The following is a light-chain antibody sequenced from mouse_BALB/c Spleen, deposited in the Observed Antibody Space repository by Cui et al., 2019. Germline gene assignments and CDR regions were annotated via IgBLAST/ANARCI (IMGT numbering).Light chain of an antibody. V-gene: IGKV4-80*01. J-gene: IGKJ1*01. Sequence: QIVLTQSPAIMSASLGEEITLTCSASSSVSYMHWYQQKSGTSPKLFIYSTSNLASGVPSRFSGSGSGTFYSLTISSVEAEDAADYYCHQWSSYPWTFGGGTKLEIK. CDR1: SSVSY. CDR2: STS. CDR3: HQWSSYPWT.